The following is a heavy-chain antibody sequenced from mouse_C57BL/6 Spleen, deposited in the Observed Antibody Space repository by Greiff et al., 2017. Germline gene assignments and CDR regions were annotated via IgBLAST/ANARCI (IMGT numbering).Heavy chain of an antibody. D-gene: IGHD2-5*01. Sequence: LQESGAELVKPGASVKISCKASGYAFSSYWMNWVKQRPGKGLEWIGQIYPGDGDTNYNGKFKGKATLTADKSSSTAYMQLSSLTSEDSAVYFWARSAYYSNYEAFAYLGQGTLVTVSA. CDR2: IYPGDGDT. V-gene: IGHV1-80*01. CDR3: ARSAYYSNYEAFAY. CDR1: GYAFSSYW. J-gene: IGHJ3*01.